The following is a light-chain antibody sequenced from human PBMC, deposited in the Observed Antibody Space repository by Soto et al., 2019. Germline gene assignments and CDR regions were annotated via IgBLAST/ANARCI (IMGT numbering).Light chain of an antibody. CDR1: RNVNGW. V-gene: IGKV1-5*03. CDR3: QQYDTRCT. Sequence: ILMTQSPSTLSASVGDGFTITFRASRNVNGWLAWYQQKPGKAPKLLINKASTLESGVPSRFSGRGFGTEFTLTISSLQTDDFATYYCQQYDTRCTFGQGTKVDIK. J-gene: IGKJ1*01. CDR2: KAS.